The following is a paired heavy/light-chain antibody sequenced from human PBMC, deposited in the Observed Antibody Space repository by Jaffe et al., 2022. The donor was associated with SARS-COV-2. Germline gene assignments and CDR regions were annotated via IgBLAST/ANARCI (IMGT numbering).Light chain of an antibody. CDR2: EVS. V-gene: IGLV2-8*01. CDR3: NSYAGTPWV. Sequence: QSALTQPPSASGSPGQSVTISCTGTSSDVGGYNYVSWYQQHPGKAPKLMIYEVSKRPSGVPDRFSGSKSGNTASLTVSGLQAEDEADYYCNSYAGTPWVFGGGTKLTVL. J-gene: IGLJ3*02. CDR1: SSDVGGYNY.
Heavy chain of an antibody. CDR3: ARGGDTAMVTIWFDP. CDR1: GFTFSGYW. J-gene: IGHJ5*02. D-gene: IGHD5-18*01. CDR2: IESDGSST. V-gene: IGHV3-74*01. Sequence: EVQLVESGGGLVQPGGSLRLSCAASGFTFSGYWMHWVRQVPGKGLVWVSRIESDGSSTSYADAVKGRFTISRDNAKNTLYLQMNSLRAEDTAVYYCARGGDTAMVTIWFDPWGQGTLVTVSS.